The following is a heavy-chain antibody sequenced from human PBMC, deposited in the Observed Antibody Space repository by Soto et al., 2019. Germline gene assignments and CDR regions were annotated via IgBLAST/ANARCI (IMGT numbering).Heavy chain of an antibody. CDR3: ARGRVGLGDPIDPFEV. V-gene: IGHV4-31*11. Sequence: SETLSLTCAVYGGSFSGYYWSWIRQHPGKGLEWIGYIYYSGSTYYNPSLKSRVTISVDTSKNHFSLNLGSMTAADTAIYYCARGRVGLGDPIDPFEVWGPGTMVTVSS. J-gene: IGHJ3*01. D-gene: IGHD3-3*01. CDR1: GGSFSGYY. CDR2: IYYSGST.